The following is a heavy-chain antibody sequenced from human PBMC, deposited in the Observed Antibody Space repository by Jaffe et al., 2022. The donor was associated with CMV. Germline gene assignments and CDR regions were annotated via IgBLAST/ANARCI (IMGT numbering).Heavy chain of an antibody. D-gene: IGHD6-6*01. Sequence: QVQLQESGPGLVKASETLSLTCTVSGGSMSGYYWNWIRQPPGKGLEWIGHIYYSGSTKYNPSLNPSLKSRVTISIDTSKNQFSLKLSSVTAADTAVYYCASRTSPGAARSYYYYGMDVWGQGTTVTVSS. J-gene: IGHJ6*02. V-gene: IGHV4-59*01. CDR3: ASRTSPGAARSYYYYGMDV. CDR1: GGSMSGYY. CDR2: IYYSGST.